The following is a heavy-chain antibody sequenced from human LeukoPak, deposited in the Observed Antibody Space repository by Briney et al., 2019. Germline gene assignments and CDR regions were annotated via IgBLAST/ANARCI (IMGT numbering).Heavy chain of an antibody. Sequence: SETLSLTCAVYGGSFSGYYWSWIRQPPGKGLEWIGEINHSGSTNYNPSLKSRVTISVDTTKNQFSLKLSSVTAADTAVYYCARHSTPYSRIDYWGQGTLVTVSS. D-gene: IGHD6-13*01. CDR1: GGSFSGYY. CDR3: ARHSTPYSRIDY. V-gene: IGHV4-34*01. CDR2: INHSGST. J-gene: IGHJ4*02.